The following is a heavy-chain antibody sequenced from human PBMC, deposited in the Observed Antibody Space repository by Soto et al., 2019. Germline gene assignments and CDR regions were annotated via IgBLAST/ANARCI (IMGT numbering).Heavy chain of an antibody. J-gene: IGHJ5*02. V-gene: IGHV4-30-2*01. CDR3: ARWHNAVQGQTWLDR. CDR1: GFCISSGGYS. CDR2: IYHSGST. D-gene: IGHD2-21*01. Sequence: TLSLTCAFSGFCISSGGYSWSWIRQPPGKGLEWIGYIYHSGSTYYNPSLKSRVTISVDRSKNQFSLKLSSVTAADTAVYYCARWHNAVQGQTWLDRWGKGNLVIVSS.